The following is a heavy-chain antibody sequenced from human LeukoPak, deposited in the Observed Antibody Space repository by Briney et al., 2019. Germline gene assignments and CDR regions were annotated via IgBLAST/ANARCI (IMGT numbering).Heavy chain of an antibody. CDR3: ARGSDSTPWFDY. CDR1: GGSISSGGYY. V-gene: IGHV4-31*03. D-gene: IGHD2-2*01. CDR2: IYYGGST. J-gene: IGHJ4*02. Sequence: PSETLSLTCTVSGGSISSGGYYWSWIRQHPGKGLEWIGYIYYGGSTYYNPSLKSRVTISVDTSKNQFSLKLSSVTAADTAVYYCARGSDSTPWFDYWGQGTLVTVSS.